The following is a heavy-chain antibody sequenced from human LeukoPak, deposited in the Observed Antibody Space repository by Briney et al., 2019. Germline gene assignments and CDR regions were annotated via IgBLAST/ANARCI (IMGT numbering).Heavy chain of an antibody. Sequence: ASVKVSCKASGYTFTSYGISWVRQAPGQGLEWMGWISAYNGNTNYAQKLQGRVTMTTDTSTSTAYMELRSLRSDDTAVYYCARDGDDILTGYYSLGGYYFDYWGQGTLVTVSS. CDR3: ARDGDDILTGYYSLGGYYFDY. V-gene: IGHV1-18*01. CDR2: ISAYNGNT. D-gene: IGHD3-9*01. CDR1: GYTFTSYG. J-gene: IGHJ4*02.